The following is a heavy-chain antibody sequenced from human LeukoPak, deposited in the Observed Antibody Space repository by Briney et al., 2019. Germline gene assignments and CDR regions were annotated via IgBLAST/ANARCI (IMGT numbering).Heavy chain of an antibody. CDR1: GGSISSYY. V-gene: IGHV4-34*01. CDR2: INHSGST. J-gene: IGHJ2*01. Sequence: SETLSLTCTVSGGSISSYYWNWIRQPPGKGLEWIGEINHSGSTNYNPSLKSRVTISVDTSKNQFSLKLSSVTAADTAVYYCARGHSYYYATGSWYFDLWGRGTLVTVSS. CDR3: ARGHSYYYATGSWYFDL. D-gene: IGHD3-22*01.